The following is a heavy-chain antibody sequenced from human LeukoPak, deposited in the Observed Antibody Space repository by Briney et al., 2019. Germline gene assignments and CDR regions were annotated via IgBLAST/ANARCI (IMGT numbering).Heavy chain of an antibody. CDR3: TRKGSQWDFLVDY. CDR2: ITSSGRYI. CDR1: GCSFSSYG. Sequence: GGSMRLSCVASGCSFSSYGRNWDRLEPGKGLEWVSSITSSGRYIYYADSVKGRFTISRDNSENSLYLQMDSLTAEDTAVYYCTRKGSQWDFLVDYWGQGTRVAVSP. V-gene: IGHV3-21*01. J-gene: IGHJ4*02. D-gene: IGHD2/OR15-2a*01.